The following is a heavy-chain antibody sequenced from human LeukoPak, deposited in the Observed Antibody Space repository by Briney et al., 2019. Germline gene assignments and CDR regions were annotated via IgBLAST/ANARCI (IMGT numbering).Heavy chain of an antibody. V-gene: IGHV3-74*01. CDR3: ARGRSTSNWYYFDH. CDR2: ISGDGSST. Sequence: GGSLRLSCAASGFTFSGYWMHWVRQAPGKGLVWVSRISGDGSSTTYADSVKGRFTISRDNAKNTLYLQMNSLRLEDTAVYYCARGRSTSNWYYFDHWGQGTLVTVSS. J-gene: IGHJ4*02. CDR1: GFTFSGYW. D-gene: IGHD2-2*01.